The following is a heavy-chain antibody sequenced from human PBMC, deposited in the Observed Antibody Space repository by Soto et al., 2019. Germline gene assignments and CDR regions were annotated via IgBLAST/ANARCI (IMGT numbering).Heavy chain of an antibody. CDR2: IASDGTET. J-gene: IGHJ4*02. Sequence: EVQLVASGGGLVLPGGSLRLSCEGSGFTFSNYWMTWVRQAPGKGLDWVANIASDGTETYYVDSVKGRFTVSRDNAKNSLYLEMSSLRAEDTATYYCAPDNTEVVIYGGQGTLVTVSS. CDR3: APDNTEVVIY. CDR1: GFTFSNYW. D-gene: IGHD3-16*02. V-gene: IGHV3-7*04.